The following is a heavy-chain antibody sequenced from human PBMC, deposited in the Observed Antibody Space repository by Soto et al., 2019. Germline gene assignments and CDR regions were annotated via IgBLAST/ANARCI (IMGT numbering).Heavy chain of an antibody. CDR2: IWYDGSDK. CDR3: ATEASEGGMDV. CDR1: GFTFSTYG. Sequence: QVQLVESGGGVVQPGRSLRLSCAASGFTFSTYGMHWVRQAPGKGLEWVAIIWYDGSDKYHADSVKGRFTISRDNSKNTMYLQMNSLRAEDTAVYYCATEASEGGMDVWGQGTTVTVPS. V-gene: IGHV3-33*01. D-gene: IGHD2-21*01. J-gene: IGHJ6*02.